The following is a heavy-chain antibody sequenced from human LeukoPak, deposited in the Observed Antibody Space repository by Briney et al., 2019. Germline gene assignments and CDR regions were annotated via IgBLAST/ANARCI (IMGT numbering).Heavy chain of an antibody. CDR1: GGSISSSSYY. D-gene: IGHD5-18*01. J-gene: IGHJ4*02. CDR2: IYYSGST. CDR3: ASQRGYSYGPDFDY. Sequence: SETLSLTCTVSGGSISSSSYYWGWIRQPPGKGLEWIGRIYYSGSTYYNPSLKSRVTISVDTSKNQFSLKLSSVTAADTAVYYCASQRGYSYGPDFDYWGQGTLVTVSS. V-gene: IGHV4-39*01.